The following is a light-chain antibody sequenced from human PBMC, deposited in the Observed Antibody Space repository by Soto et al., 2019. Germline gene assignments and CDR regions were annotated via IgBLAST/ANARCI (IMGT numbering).Light chain of an antibody. CDR2: GAS. Sequence: EIVMTQSPATLSVSPGERVSLSCRASQSVRGNLAWYQQKPGQAPRLLIFGASTRATGIPARFSGSGSGTEITLTISSLEPEDFAIYYCQQRQYWPPITFGQGTRLEIK. V-gene: IGKV3-15*01. CDR1: QSVRGN. J-gene: IGKJ5*01. CDR3: QQRQYWPPIT.